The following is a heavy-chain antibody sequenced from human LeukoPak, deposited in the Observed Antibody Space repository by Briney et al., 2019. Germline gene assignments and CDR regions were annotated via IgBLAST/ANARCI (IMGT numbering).Heavy chain of an antibody. CDR3: ALQRGYGDYPFVY. Sequence: GGSLRLSCAASGFTFDDYAMHWVRQAPGKGLEWVSGISWNSGSIGYADSVKGRFTISRDNAKNSLYLQMNSLRAEDTALYYCALQRGYGDYPFVYWGQGTLVTVSS. J-gene: IGHJ4*02. V-gene: IGHV3-9*01. D-gene: IGHD4-17*01. CDR2: ISWNSGSI. CDR1: GFTFDDYA.